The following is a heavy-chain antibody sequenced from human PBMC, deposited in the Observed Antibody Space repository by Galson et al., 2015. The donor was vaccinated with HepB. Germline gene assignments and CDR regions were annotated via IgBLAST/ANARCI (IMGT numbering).Heavy chain of an antibody. CDR2: ISGSANSI. CDR3: ARAQRHYSYTSGYFYFDS. J-gene: IGHJ4*02. D-gene: IGHD3-22*01. V-gene: IGHV3-48*03. Sequence: SLRLSCAASGFTFSNSEMNWVRQAPGRGLEWLSYISGSANSIFSADSVKGRFTISRDNAKNSLSLQMNSLRAEDTAIYYCARAQRHYSYTSGYFYFDSWGQGALVTVSS. CDR1: GFTFSNSE.